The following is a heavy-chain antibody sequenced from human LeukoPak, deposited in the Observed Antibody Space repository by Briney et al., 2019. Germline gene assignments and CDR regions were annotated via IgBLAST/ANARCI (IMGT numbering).Heavy chain of an antibody. CDR2: ISYDGSNK. Sequence: GRSLRLSCAASGFTFSSYGMHWVRQAPGKGLEWVAVISYDGSNKYYADPVKGRFTISRDNSKNTLYLQMNSLRAEDTAVYYCARGSTATPYYYFDYWGQGTLVTVSS. V-gene: IGHV3-30*03. D-gene: IGHD5-18*01. CDR1: GFTFSSYG. CDR3: ARGSTATPYYYFDY. J-gene: IGHJ4*02.